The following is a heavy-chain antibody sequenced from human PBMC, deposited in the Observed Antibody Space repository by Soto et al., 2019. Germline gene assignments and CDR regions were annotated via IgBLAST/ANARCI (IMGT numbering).Heavy chain of an antibody. J-gene: IGHJ4*02. D-gene: IGHD3-22*01. CDR2: IHYSGDS. Sequence: SETLSLTCTVIGDSVSSNNYYWSWIRQRPGKGLEWIGYIHYSGDSYDNPSLTSRITMSMDVSKNQFSLNLRSVTAADTAIYYCARDVNDSSGSQGFDYWGQGTPVTVSS. CDR3: ARDVNDSSGSQGFDY. V-gene: IGHV4-31*03. CDR1: GDSVSSNNYY.